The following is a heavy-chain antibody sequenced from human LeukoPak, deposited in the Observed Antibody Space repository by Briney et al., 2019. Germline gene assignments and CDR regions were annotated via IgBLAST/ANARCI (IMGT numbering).Heavy chain of an antibody. V-gene: IGHV3-30*18. CDR1: GFTFSSYG. CDR2: ISYDGSNK. D-gene: IGHD2-2*01. CDR3: AKDREDIVVVPAATSHYYYYGMDV. J-gene: IGHJ6*02. Sequence: GGSLRLSCAASGFTFSSYGMHWVRQAPGKGLEWVAVISYDGSNKYYADSVKGRFTISRDNSKNTLYLQMNSLRAEDTAVYYCAKDREDIVVVPAATSHYYYYGMDVWGQGTTVTVSS.